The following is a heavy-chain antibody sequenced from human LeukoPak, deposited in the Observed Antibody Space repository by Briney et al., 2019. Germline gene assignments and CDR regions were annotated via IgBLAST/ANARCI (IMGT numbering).Heavy chain of an antibody. CDR2: ISSSSSYI. D-gene: IGHD5-18*01. CDR3: ARGFPVETTPGY. V-gene: IGHV3-21*01. J-gene: IGHJ4*02. Sequence: GGSLRLSCAASGFTFSSYSMNWVRQAPGKGLEWVSSISSSSSYIYYADSVKGRFTISRDNAKNSLYLQMNSLRAEDTAVYYCARGFPVETTPGYWGQGTLVTVSS. CDR1: GFTFSSYS.